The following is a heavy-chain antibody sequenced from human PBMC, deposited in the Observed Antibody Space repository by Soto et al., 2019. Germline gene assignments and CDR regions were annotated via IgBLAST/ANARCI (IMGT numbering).Heavy chain of an antibody. J-gene: IGHJ6*02. Sequence: GGSLRLSCAASGFTFSSYWMSLVRQAPGKGLEWVSNIKQDGSEKYYVDSVKGRFTISRDNANNSLYLQMNSLRAEDTAVYYCARDYSSSWYRLFGNYYYYYGMDVGGQGTTVTVSS. CDR2: IKQDGSEK. D-gene: IGHD6-13*01. CDR1: GFTFSSYW. V-gene: IGHV3-7*03. CDR3: ARDYSSSWYRLFGNYYYYYGMDV.